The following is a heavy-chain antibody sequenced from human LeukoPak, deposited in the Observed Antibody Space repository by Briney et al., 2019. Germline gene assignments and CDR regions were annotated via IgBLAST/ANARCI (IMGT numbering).Heavy chain of an antibody. CDR3: ARGERDLLLPPTNFDY. Sequence: ASVKVSCKASGYTFTSYAMHWVRQAPGQRLEWMGWINAGNGNTKYSQKFQGRVTITADESTSTAYMELSSLRSEDTAVYYCARGERDLLLPPTNFDYWGQGTLVTVSS. D-gene: IGHD3-22*01. J-gene: IGHJ4*02. V-gene: IGHV1-3*01. CDR1: GYTFTSYA. CDR2: INAGNGNT.